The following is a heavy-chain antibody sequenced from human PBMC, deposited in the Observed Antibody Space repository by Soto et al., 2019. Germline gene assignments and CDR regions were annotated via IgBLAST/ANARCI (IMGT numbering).Heavy chain of an antibody. CDR2: INHSGST. Sequence: QVQLQQWGAGLLKPSETLSLTCAVYGGSFSGYYWSWIRQPPGKGLEWIGEINHSGSTNYNPSLKSRVTISVDTSKNPFSLKRSSVTAADTAVYYCAREGGYYYYYYYMDVWGKGTTVTVSS. J-gene: IGHJ6*03. CDR1: GGSFSGYY. D-gene: IGHD3-16*01. V-gene: IGHV4-34*01. CDR3: AREGGYYYYYYYMDV.